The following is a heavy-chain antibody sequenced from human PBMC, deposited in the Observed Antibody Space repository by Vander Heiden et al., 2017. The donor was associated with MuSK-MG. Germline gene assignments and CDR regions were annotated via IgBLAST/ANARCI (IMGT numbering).Heavy chain of an antibody. J-gene: IGHJ4*02. V-gene: IGHV4-4*07. D-gene: IGHD3-10*01. CDR2: IYTTGST. Sequence: QVQLPESGPGLVKPSETLSLTCRVSGGSISRYSWSWIRQPDGKGLEWIGRIYTTGSTNYNPSLKSRVTVSVDTSKNQFSLKLTSVTAADTAVDYGAGERTWFVIDYWGQGTLGTVSS. CDR1: GGSISRYS. CDR3: AGERTWFVIDY.